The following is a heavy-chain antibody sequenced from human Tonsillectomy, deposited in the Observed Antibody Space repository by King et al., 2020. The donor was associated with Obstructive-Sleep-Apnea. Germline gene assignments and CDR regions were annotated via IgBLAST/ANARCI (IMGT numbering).Heavy chain of an antibody. J-gene: IGHJ4*02. V-gene: IGHV4-30-4*01. CDR3: ARGVEGVILTGLHYFDY. CDR2: IYYSGST. CDR1: GGSINSGDYY. D-gene: IGHD3-9*01. Sequence: QLQESGPGLVKPSQTLSLTCTVSGGSINSGDYYWTWIRQPPGKGLGWIGYIYYSGSTYYNPSLKSRLTISVDTSKNQFSLKLSSVTAADTAVYYCARGVEGVILTGLHYFDYWGQGTPVTVSS.